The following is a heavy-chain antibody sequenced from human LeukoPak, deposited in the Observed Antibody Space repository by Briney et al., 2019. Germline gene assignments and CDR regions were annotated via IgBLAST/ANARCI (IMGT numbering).Heavy chain of an antibody. CDR2: IKQDGSEK. CDR3: ARDSSSWYSSWFDP. D-gene: IGHD6-13*01. V-gene: IGHV3-7*01. J-gene: IGHJ5*02. Sequence: GGSLRLSCAASGFTFSSYWMSWVRQAPGKGLEWVANIKQDGSEKYYVDSVKGRFTISRDNAKNSLYLQMNSLGAEDTAVYYCARDSSSWYSSWFDPWGQGTLVTVSS. CDR1: GFTFSSYW.